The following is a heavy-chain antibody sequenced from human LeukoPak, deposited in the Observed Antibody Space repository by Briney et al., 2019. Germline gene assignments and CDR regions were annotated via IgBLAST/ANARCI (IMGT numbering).Heavy chain of an antibody. CDR1: GFTFSSYS. J-gene: IGHJ4*02. Sequence: PGGSLRLSCAASGFTFSSYSMSWVRQAPGKGLEWVANIKQDGSEKYYVDSVKGRFTISRDNAKNSLYLQMNSLRAEDTAVYYCARNRITIFGVVNYWGQGTLVTVSS. CDR2: IKQDGSEK. V-gene: IGHV3-7*01. CDR3: ARNRITIFGVVNY. D-gene: IGHD3-3*01.